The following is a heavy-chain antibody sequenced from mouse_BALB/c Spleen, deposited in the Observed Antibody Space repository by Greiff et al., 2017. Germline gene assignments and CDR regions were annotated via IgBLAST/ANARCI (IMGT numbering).Heavy chain of an antibody. CDR2: IDPANGNT. D-gene: IGHD1-1*01. CDR1: GFNIKDTY. CDR3: ARDYYGSSYVEDYFDY. J-gene: IGHJ2*01. Sequence: EVQLQESGAELVKPGASVKLSCTASGFNIKDTYMHWVKQRPEQGLEWIGRIDPANGNTKYDPKFQGKATITADTSSNTAYLQLSSLTSEDTAVYYCARDYYGSSYVEDYFDYWGQGTTLTVSS. V-gene: IGHV14-3*02.